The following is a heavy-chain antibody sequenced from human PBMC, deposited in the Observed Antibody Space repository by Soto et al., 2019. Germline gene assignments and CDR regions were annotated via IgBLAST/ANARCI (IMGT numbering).Heavy chain of an antibody. CDR2: VYYSGST. Sequence: QVQLQESGPGLVKPSETLSLTCTVSGASISSYYWSWIRQAPGKGLEWIGYVYYSGSTNYNPSLKSRVTISVDTSKNQFSLKLSSVTAADTAMYYCARDTTPSIWGQETLVTVSS. V-gene: IGHV4-59*01. CDR1: GASISSYY. CDR3: ARDTTPSI. D-gene: IGHD1-1*01. J-gene: IGHJ4*02.